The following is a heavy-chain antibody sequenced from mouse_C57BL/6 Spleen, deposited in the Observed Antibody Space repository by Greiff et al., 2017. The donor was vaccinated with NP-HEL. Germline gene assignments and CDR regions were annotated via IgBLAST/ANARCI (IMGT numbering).Heavy chain of an antibody. Sequence: DVMLVESGGGLVKPGGSLKLSCAASGFTFNDYGMHWVRQAPEKGLEWVAYISSGSSTIYYADTVKGRFTISRDNAKNTLFLQMTSLRSEDTAMYYCARGYYGSIYYFDYWGQGTTLTVSS. D-gene: IGHD1-1*01. V-gene: IGHV5-17*01. CDR2: ISSGSSTI. CDR1: GFTFNDYG. J-gene: IGHJ2*01. CDR3: ARGYYGSIYYFDY.